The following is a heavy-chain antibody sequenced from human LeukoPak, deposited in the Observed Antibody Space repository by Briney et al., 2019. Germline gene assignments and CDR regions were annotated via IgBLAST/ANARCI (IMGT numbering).Heavy chain of an antibody. CDR3: ARGGPPGYYYDYYMDV. J-gene: IGHJ6*03. CDR2: INHSGST. CDR1: GGSFSGYY. Sequence: SETLSLTCAVYGGSFSGYYWSWIRQPPGEGLEWIGEINHSGSTKYNPSLKSRVTISVDTSKNQFSLKMSSVTAADTAVYFCARGGPPGYYYDYYMDVWGKGTTVTISS. V-gene: IGHV4-34*01.